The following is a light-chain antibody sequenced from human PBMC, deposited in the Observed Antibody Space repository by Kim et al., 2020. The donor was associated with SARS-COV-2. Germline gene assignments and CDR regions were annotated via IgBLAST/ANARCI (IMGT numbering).Light chain of an antibody. CDR1: RLGNKY. CDR2: QDT. Sequence: GSQGQTASITCSGDRLGNKYVCWYQQKPGQSPVVVIYQDTQRPSGIPERFSGSNSGNTATLTISGTQAMDEADYYCQAWDSTTTVFGGGTQLTVL. J-gene: IGLJ2*01. V-gene: IGLV3-1*01. CDR3: QAWDSTTTV.